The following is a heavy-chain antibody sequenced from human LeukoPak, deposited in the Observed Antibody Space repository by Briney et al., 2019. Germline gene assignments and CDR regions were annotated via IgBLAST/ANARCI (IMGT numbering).Heavy chain of an antibody. V-gene: IGHV1-18*01. CDR1: GYTFTSYG. CDR3: ARDPGIAVAGTDVFDY. J-gene: IGHJ4*02. Sequence: ASVKVSCKASGYTFTSYGISWVRQAPGQGLEWMGWISAYNGNTNYAQKLQGRVTMTTDTSTSTVYMEPRSLRSDDTAVYYCARDPGIAVAGTDVFDYWGQGTLVTVSS. D-gene: IGHD6-19*01. CDR2: ISAYNGNT.